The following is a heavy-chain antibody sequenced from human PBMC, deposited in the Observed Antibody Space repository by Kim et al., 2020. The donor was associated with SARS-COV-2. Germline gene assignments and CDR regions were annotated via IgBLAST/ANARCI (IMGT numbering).Heavy chain of an antibody. J-gene: IGHJ6*02. CDR3: VSSIAAADYYYYGMDV. CDR2: IIPIFGTA. V-gene: IGHV1-69*13. D-gene: IGHD6-13*01. CDR1: GGTFSSYA. Sequence: SVKVSCKASGGTFSSYAISWVRQAPGQGLEWMGGIIPIFGTANYAQKFQGRVTITADESTSTAYMELSSLRSEDTAVYYCVSSIAAADYYYYGMDVWGQGTTVTVSS.